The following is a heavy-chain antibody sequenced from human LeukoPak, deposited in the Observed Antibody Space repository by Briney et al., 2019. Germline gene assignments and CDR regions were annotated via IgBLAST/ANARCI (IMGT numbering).Heavy chain of an antibody. CDR2: IYFDGSNK. J-gene: IGHJ4*02. Sequence: PWGSLRLSCAASGFTFSTYGVHWVRQAPGKGLEWVAVIYFDGSNKYYVDSVKGRFTISRDNSKNTVYLQMNSLRAEDTAMYYCATLDYYGSGTYYNAGYWGQGTLVTVSS. CDR1: GFTFSTYG. CDR3: ATLDYYGSGTYYNAGY. D-gene: IGHD3-10*01. V-gene: IGHV3-33*01.